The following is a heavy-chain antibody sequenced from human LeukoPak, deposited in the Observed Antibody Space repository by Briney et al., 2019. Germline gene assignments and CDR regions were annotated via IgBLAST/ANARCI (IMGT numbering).Heavy chain of an antibody. CDR2: IKHDGSEK. CDR1: GFTFSSYA. J-gene: IGHJ4*02. D-gene: IGHD6-19*01. V-gene: IGHV3-7*03. Sequence: GGSLRLSCAASGFTFSSYAMTWVRQAPGKGLEWVANIKHDGSEKNYVDSAKGRFTISRDNAKNSLYLQMNSLRAEDTAVYYCAKDSQWLAPPFYWGQGTLVTVSS. CDR3: AKDSQWLAPPFY.